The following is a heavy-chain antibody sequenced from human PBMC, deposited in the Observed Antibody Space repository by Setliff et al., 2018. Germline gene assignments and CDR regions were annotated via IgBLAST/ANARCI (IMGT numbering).Heavy chain of an antibody. D-gene: IGHD3-22*01. CDR2: VYYSGDT. CDR1: GGSISTTDYY. CDR3: ARYDSSGYSENYYFDY. J-gene: IGHJ4*02. Sequence: SETLSLTCTVSGGSISTTDYYWGWIRQPPGKGLEWIGCVYYSGDTYYSPSLKSRVTMFVDTSKNQFSLMLYSVTAADTAIYYCARYDSSGYSENYYFDYWGQGTLVTVSS. V-gene: IGHV4-39*07.